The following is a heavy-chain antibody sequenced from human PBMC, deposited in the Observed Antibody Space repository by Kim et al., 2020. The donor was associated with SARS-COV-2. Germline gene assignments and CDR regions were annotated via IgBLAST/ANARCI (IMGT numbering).Heavy chain of an antibody. CDR3: VNGNFDWLLWPADYFQN. CDR2: ISSNGGST. J-gene: IGHJ1*01. D-gene: IGHD3-9*01. V-gene: IGHV3-64D*09. Sequence: GGSLRLSCSASGFTFSSYAMHWVRQAAGKGLEYVSAISSNGGSTYYADSVKGRFTISRDNSKNTLYLQMSSLRAEDTDVYYCVNGNFDWLLWPADYFQNWGQGTLVTVSS. CDR1: GFTFSSYA.